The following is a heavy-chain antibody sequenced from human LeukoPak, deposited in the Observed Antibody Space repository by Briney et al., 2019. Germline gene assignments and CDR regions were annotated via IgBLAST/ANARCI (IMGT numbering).Heavy chain of an antibody. J-gene: IGHJ3*02. CDR3: VRDRSLRGGDAFDI. CDR2: LNSGGDTT. Sequence: PGGSLRLSCLASGFTFSSYVMSWVRQAPGKGLEWVSALNSGGDTTYYADAVKGRFTISRDNSKNTLYLRMNSLRADDTAVYYCVRDRSLRGGDAFDIWGQGTMVTVSS. D-gene: IGHD5/OR15-5a*01. V-gene: IGHV3-23*01. CDR1: GFTFSSYV.